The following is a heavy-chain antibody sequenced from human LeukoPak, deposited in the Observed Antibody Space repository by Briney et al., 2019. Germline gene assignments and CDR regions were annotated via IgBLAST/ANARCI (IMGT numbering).Heavy chain of an antibody. CDR2: ISGSGGST. V-gene: IGHV3-23*01. CDR1: GFTFGSYA. Sequence: GGSLRLSCAASGFTFGSYAMSWVRQAPGKGLEWVSAISGSGGSTYYADSVKDRFTISRDNSKNTLYLQMNSLRAEDTAVYYCAKLPDIVLVVYAWYFDLWGRGTLVTVSS. CDR3: AKLPDIVLVVYAWYFDL. J-gene: IGHJ2*01. D-gene: IGHD2-8*02.